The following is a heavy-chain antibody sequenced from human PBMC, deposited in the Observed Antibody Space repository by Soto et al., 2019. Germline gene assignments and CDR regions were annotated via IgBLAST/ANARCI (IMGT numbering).Heavy chain of an antibody. D-gene: IGHD2-2*01. CDR3: AKDYPNIVVVPAAMAPEDY. Sequence: PGGSLKLSCAASGFTLSSYAMIWFRQAPGKGLDWVSAISGSGGSTYYADSVKGRFTISRDNSKNTLYLQMNSLRAEDTAVYYCAKDYPNIVVVPAAMAPEDYWGQGTLVTVSS. V-gene: IGHV3-23*01. CDR1: GFTLSSYA. J-gene: IGHJ4*02. CDR2: ISGSGGST.